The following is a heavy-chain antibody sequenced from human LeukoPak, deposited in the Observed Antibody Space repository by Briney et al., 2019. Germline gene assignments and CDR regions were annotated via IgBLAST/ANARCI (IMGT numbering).Heavy chain of an antibody. CDR3: ARQRPYYYDGSGYYDP. J-gene: IGHJ5*02. V-gene: IGHV4-59*08. CDR2: IYYSGST. D-gene: IGHD3-22*01. Sequence: PSETLSLTCTVSGGYISSYYWSWIRQSPGKGLEWIGYIYYSGSTNCNPSLKSRVTISVDTSKNQFPLKLSSVTAADTAVYYCARQRPYYYDGSGYYDPWGQGILVTVSS. CDR1: GGYISSYY.